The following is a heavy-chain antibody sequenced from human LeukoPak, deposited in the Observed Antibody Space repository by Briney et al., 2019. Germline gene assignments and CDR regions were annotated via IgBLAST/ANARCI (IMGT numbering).Heavy chain of an antibody. CDR1: GGSISSYY. D-gene: IGHD3-10*01. V-gene: IGHV4-59*01. J-gene: IGHJ5*02. CDR2: IYYSGST. Sequence: SETLSLTCTVSGGSISSYYWSWIRQPPGKGLEWIGYIYYSGSTNYNPFLKSRVTISVDTSKNQFSLKLSSVTAADTAVYYCAGGSGSYSWFDPWGQGTLVTVSS. CDR3: AGGSGSYSWFDP.